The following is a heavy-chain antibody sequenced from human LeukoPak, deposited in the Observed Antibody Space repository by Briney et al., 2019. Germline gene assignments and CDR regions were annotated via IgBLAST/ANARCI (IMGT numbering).Heavy chain of an antibody. CDR1: GYTFTSYG. V-gene: IGHV1-18*01. CDR2: ISACNGNT. CDR3: AREGEGACSGGSCSYYYSGMDV. J-gene: IGHJ6*02. D-gene: IGHD2-15*01. Sequence: ASVKVSCKASGYTFTSYGISWVRQAPGQGLEWMGWISACNGNTNYAQKLQGRVTMTTDTSTSTAYMELRRLRSDDTAVYYCAREGEGACSGGSCSYYYSGMDVWGQGTTVTVSS.